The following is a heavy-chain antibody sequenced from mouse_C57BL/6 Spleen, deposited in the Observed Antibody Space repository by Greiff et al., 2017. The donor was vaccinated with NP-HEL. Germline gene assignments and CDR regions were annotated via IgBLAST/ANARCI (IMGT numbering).Heavy chain of an antibody. D-gene: IGHD1-1*01. J-gene: IGHJ4*01. CDR2: INPSSGYT. Sequence: QVQLQQSGAELAKPGASVKLSCKASGYTFTSYWMHWVKQRPGQGLEWIGYINPSSGYTKYNQKFKDKATLTADKSSSTAYMQLSSLTYEDSAVYYCARGYYGISYGDYAMGDWGRGTSVTVSS. CDR3: ARGYYGISYGDYAMGD. CDR1: GYTFTSYW. V-gene: IGHV1-7*01.